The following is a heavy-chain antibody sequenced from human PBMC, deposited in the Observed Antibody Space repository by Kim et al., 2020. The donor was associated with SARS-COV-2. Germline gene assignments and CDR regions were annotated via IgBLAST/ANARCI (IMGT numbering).Heavy chain of an antibody. CDR3: ARLAPYQLLRPNYFDY. CDR2: IYYSGST. V-gene: IGHV4-39*01. J-gene: IGHJ4*02. D-gene: IGHD2-2*01. Sequence: SETLSLTCTVSGGSISSSSYYWGWIRQPPGKGLEWIGSIYYSGSTYYNPSLKSRVTISVDTSKNQFSLKLSSVTAADTAVYYCARLAPYQLLRPNYFDYWGQGTLVTVSS. CDR1: GGSISSSSYY.